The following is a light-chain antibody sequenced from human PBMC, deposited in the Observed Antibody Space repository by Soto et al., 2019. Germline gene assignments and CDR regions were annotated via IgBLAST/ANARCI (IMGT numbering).Light chain of an antibody. V-gene: IGLV2-14*03. CDR3: CSYTSSNTLVYV. Sequence: QSVLTQPASVSGSPGQSITISCTGSSSDVGSYNYVSWYQHHPGEAPKLLIYDVNNRPSGVSNRFSGSKSGNTASLTISGLQAEYEADYYCCSYTSSNTLVYVFGTGTKLTVL. J-gene: IGLJ1*01. CDR1: SSDVGSYNY. CDR2: DVN.